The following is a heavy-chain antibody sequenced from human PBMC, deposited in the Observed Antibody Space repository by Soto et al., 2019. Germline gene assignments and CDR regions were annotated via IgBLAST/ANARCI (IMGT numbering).Heavy chain of an antibody. Sequence: PSETLSLTCTVSGGSITSYYWSWIRQPPGQGLQWIGFIHYSGSTKYNPSLESRVTISVDPSQNQLSLKLSSVTAADTAVYYCARESAGSHKNNWFDPWGQGTLVPVSS. V-gene: IGHV4-59*01. J-gene: IGHJ5*02. CDR1: GGSITSYY. CDR2: IHYSGST. CDR3: ARESAGSHKNNWFDP.